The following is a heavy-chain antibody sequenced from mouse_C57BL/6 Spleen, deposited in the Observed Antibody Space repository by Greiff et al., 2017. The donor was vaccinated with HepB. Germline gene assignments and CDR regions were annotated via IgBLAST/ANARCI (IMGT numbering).Heavy chain of an antibody. CDR2: IYPGSGST. CDR3: ARRGYYYGSSLYAMDY. CDR1: GYTFTSYW. Sequence: LVESGAELVKPGASVKMSCKASGYTFTSYWITWVKQRPGQGLEWIGDIYPGSGSTNYNEKFKSKATLTVDTSSSTAYMQLSSLTSEDSAVYYCARRGYYYGSSLYAMDYWGQGTSVTVSS. V-gene: IGHV1-55*01. J-gene: IGHJ4*01. D-gene: IGHD1-1*01.